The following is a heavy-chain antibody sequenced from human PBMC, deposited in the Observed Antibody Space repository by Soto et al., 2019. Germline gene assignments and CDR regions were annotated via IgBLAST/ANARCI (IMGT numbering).Heavy chain of an antibody. CDR3: AKDLSVTTSWFDP. CDR2: ISGSGGST. CDR1: GFTFSSYA. Sequence: SLRRSCAASGFTFSSYAMSWVRQAPGKGLEWVSAISGSGGSTYYADSVKGRFTISRDNSKNTLYLQMNSLRAEDTAVYYCAKDLSVTTSWFDPWGQGTLVTVSS. V-gene: IGHV3-23*01. J-gene: IGHJ5*02. D-gene: IGHD4-17*01.